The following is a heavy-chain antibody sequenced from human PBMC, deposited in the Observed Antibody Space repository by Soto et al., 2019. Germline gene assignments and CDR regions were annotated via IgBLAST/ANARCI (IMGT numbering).Heavy chain of an antibody. CDR2: IYYSGST. Sequence: QVQLQESGPGLVKPSQTLSLTCTVSGGSISSGDYYWSWIRQPPGKGLEWIGYIYYSGSTYYNPSLTSRVTISLDTSKNQFSLKLSSVTAADTAVYYCARVGSSWPSNIDYWGQGTLVTVSS. J-gene: IGHJ4*02. CDR3: ARVGSSWPSNIDY. V-gene: IGHV4-30-4*01. D-gene: IGHD6-13*01. CDR1: GGSISSGDYY.